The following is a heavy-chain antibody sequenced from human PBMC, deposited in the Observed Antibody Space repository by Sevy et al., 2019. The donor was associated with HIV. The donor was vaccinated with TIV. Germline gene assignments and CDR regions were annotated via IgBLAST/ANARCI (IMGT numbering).Heavy chain of an antibody. CDR2: ISYDGSNK. Sequence: GGSLRLSCAASGFTFSSYGMHWVRQAPGKGLEWVAVISYDGSNKYYADSVKGRFTNSRDNSKNTRYLQMNSLRAEETAVYYCAKDRGVTTDYYYYGMDVWGQGTTVTVSS. V-gene: IGHV3-30*18. CDR3: AKDRGVTTDYYYYGMDV. J-gene: IGHJ6*02. D-gene: IGHD4-4*01. CDR1: GFTFSSYG.